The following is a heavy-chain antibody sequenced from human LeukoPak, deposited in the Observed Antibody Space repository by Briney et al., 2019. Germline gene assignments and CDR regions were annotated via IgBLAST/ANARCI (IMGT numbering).Heavy chain of an antibody. CDR3: AKGLSRSSFEN. CDR2: IPYDGSNK. Sequence: GGSLRLSCAASGFTFRNFVLHWVRQAPGKGLEWVATIPYDGSNKYYADSVKGRFTISRDNSKNTLYLQMSSLRAEDTAVYYCAKGLSRSSFENWGQGTLVTVSS. D-gene: IGHD6-6*01. J-gene: IGHJ4*02. V-gene: IGHV3-30-3*01. CDR1: GFTFRNFV.